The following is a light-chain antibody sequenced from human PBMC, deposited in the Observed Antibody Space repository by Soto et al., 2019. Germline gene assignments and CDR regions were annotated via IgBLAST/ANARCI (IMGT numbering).Light chain of an antibody. CDR1: QGIGNS. CDR2: APS. CDR3: LQVNSYPWT. V-gene: IGKV1-9*01. J-gene: IGKJ1*01. Sequence: DIPLTQSPSFLSASLGDSVTITCRASQGIGNSLAWYQQQPGKAPKLLMYAPSTLQSGVPSRFSGSGSGAAFTLTINSLQAEDSATYYCLQVNSYPWTFGQWTKVEI.